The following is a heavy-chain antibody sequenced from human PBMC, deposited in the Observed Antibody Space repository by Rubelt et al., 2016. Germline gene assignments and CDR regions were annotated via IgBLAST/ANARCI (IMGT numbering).Heavy chain of an antibody. Sequence: QVQLVQSGAEVKKPGSSVKVSCKASGGTFSSYAISWVRQAPGQGLEWMGRIIAILGIANYAQKFQGRVTITADKFTVTAYMALSSLRSDDTAVYYGARDVGGNSVLYYFDYWGQGTLVTVSS. J-gene: IGHJ4*02. CDR3: ARDVGGNSVLYYFDY. V-gene: IGHV1-69*04. D-gene: IGHD4-23*01. CDR2: IIAILGIA. CDR1: GGTFSSYA.